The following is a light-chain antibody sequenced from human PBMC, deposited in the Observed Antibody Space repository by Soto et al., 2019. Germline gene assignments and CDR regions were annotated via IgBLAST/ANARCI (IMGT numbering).Light chain of an antibody. CDR3: QQLNSYPLT. Sequence: DIQLTQSPSFLSASVGDRLTITCRASQGIGSYLAWYQQKPGKAPKLLISAASTLQSGVPSSLSGGGSGTEFTLTISSLQPEDSATYYCQQLNSYPLTFGQGTKVEIK. J-gene: IGKJ1*01. CDR2: AAS. V-gene: IGKV1-9*01. CDR1: QGIGSY.